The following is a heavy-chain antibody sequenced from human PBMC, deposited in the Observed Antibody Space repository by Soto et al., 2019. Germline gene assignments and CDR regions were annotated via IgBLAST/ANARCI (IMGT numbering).Heavy chain of an antibody. CDR2: IYYSGST. Sequence: SETLSLTCTVSGGSVSSGSYYWSWIRQPPGKGLEWIGYIYYSGSTNYNPSLKSRVTISVDTSKNQFSLKLSSVTAADTAVYYCARDNYYDSSGYYSWFDPWGQGTLVTVSS. CDR1: GGSVSSGSYY. D-gene: IGHD3-22*01. J-gene: IGHJ5*02. V-gene: IGHV4-61*01. CDR3: ARDNYYDSSGYYSWFDP.